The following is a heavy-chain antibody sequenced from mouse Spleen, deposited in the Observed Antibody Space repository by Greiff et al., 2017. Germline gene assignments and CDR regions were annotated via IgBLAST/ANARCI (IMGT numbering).Heavy chain of an antibody. V-gene: IGHV14-3*02. CDR1: GFNIKDTY. CDR3: ALHYYDSSNYFDY. J-gene: IGHJ2*01. Sequence: VQLQQSGAELVKPGASVKLSCTASGFNIKDTYMHWVKQRPEQGLEWIGRIDPANGNTKYDPKFQGKATITADKSSNTAYLQLSSLTSEDTAVYYCALHYYDSSNYFDYWGQGTTLTVSS. CDR2: IDPANGNT. D-gene: IGHD1-1*01.